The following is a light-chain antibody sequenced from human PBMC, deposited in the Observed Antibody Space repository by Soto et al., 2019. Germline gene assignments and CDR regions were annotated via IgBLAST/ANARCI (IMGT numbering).Light chain of an antibody. V-gene: IGLV2-11*01. J-gene: IGLJ1*01. CDR2: DVN. CDR1: SSDVGGYDY. Sequence: QSALAQPRSVSGSPGQSVTLSCTGTSSDVGGYDYVSWYQHHPGKVPKLLLYDVNKGSSGVPDRFSGSKSGNTASLTISGLRAEDEADYYCSSYAGNSYGFGTGTKLTVL. CDR3: SSYAGNSYG.